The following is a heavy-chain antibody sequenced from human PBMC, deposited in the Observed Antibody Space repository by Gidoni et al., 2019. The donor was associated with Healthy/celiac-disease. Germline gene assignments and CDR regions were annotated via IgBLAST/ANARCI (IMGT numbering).Heavy chain of an antibody. Sequence: QVQLQESGPGLVKPSETLSLPCTVPGGSISSFYWSWIRQPPGKGLEWIGYFYYSGSTNYNPSLKSRVTISVDTSKNQFSLKLSSVTAADTAVYYCARARGRAFDIWGQGTMVTVSS. CDR2: FYYSGST. V-gene: IGHV4-59*01. J-gene: IGHJ3*02. CDR3: ARARGRAFDI. CDR1: GGSISSFY.